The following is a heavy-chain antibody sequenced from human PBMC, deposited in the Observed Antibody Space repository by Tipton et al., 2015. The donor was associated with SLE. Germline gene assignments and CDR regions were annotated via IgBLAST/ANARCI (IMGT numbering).Heavy chain of an antibody. CDR3: ARPYLYSGSTDAFDI. J-gene: IGHJ3*02. CDR2: IYTSGST. D-gene: IGHD6-13*01. Sequence: TLSLTCTVSGGSISNYYWSWIRQPAGKGLEWIGGIYTSGSTNYNPSLKSRVTISVDTSKNQFSLKLSSVTAADTAVYYCARPYLYSGSTDAFDIWGQGTMVTVSS. V-gene: IGHV4-4*07. CDR1: GGSISNYY.